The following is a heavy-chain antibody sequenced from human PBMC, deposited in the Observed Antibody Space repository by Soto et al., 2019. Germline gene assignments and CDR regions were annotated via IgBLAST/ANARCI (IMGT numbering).Heavy chain of an antibody. CDR3: ARLGAYYQSLDP. CDR2: IFYSGST. CDR1: GGSISSSSYY. V-gene: IGHV4-39*01. D-gene: IGHD3-22*01. Sequence: SETLSLTCSVSGGSISSSSYYWGWIRQPPGKGLEWIGSIFYSGSTYYNPSLKSRVTISVDTSKNQFSLKLSSVTAADTAVYYCARLGAYYQSLDPWGPGTLVTVS. J-gene: IGHJ5*02.